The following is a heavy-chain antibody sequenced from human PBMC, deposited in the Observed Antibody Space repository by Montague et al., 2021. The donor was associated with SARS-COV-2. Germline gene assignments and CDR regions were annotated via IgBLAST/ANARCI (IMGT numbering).Heavy chain of an antibody. CDR2: LFHIDTA. D-gene: IGHD6-13*01. V-gene: IGHV4-61*01. CDR3: TRGIDSYKTGY. J-gene: IGHJ4*02. Sequence: SETLSLTCTVSDGSVISTYPHWHWARQSPGRGLEWIGGHLFHIDTADYNASLRSRVTISVDTSKNQFSLKLTSVTAADTAVYYCTRGIDSYKTGYWGQGIQVTVSS. CDR1: DGSVISTYPH.